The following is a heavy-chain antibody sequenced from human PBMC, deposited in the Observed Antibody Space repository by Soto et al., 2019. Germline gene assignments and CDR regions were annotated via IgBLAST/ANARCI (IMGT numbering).Heavy chain of an antibody. D-gene: IGHD3-9*01. CDR3: ATDLSGYGVVDY. CDR1: GFTFSSYA. V-gene: IGHV3-23*01. Sequence: EVQLLESGGGLVQPGGSLRLSCAASGFTFSSYAMSWVRQAPGKGLEWVSAISGSGGSTYYADSVKGRFTISRDNSKNTLYLQMNSLRAEDTAVYYCATDLSGYGVVDYWGQGTLVTVSS. J-gene: IGHJ4*02. CDR2: ISGSGGST.